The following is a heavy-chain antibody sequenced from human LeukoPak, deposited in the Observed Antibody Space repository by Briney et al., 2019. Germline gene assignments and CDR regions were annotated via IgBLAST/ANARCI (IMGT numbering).Heavy chain of an antibody. CDR2: IYYSGST. J-gene: IGHJ5*02. Sequence: SETLSLTCTVSGGSISSSSYYWGWIRQPPGKGLEWIGSIYYSGSTYYNPSLKSRVTISVDTSKNQFSLKLSSVTAADTAVYYCARHSSRIGITMVRGVIPWCDPWGQGTLVTVSS. CDR3: ARHSSRIGITMVRGVIPWCDP. D-gene: IGHD3-10*01. V-gene: IGHV4-39*01. CDR1: GGSISSSSYY.